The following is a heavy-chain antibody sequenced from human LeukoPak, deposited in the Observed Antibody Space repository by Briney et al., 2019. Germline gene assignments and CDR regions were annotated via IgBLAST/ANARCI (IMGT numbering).Heavy chain of an antibody. D-gene: IGHD2-2*02. CDR3: ARVLIVVVPAAISGYYYYMDV. Sequence: SETLSLTCAVYGGSFSGYYWSWIRQPPGKGLEWIGEINQRGSTNYNPSLKSRVTISVDTSKNQFSLKLSSVTAADTAVYYCARVLIVVVPAAISGYYYYMDVWGKGTTVTVSS. CDR2: INQRGST. V-gene: IGHV4-34*01. J-gene: IGHJ6*03. CDR1: GGSFSGYY.